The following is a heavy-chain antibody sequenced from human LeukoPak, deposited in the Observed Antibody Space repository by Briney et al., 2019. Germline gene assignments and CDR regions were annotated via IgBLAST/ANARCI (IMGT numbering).Heavy chain of an antibody. CDR2: INSDGTST. Sequence: GGSLRLSCAASGFTVSNFWMHWVRQAPGQGLVWVSRINSDGTSTNYADSVKGRLTISRDNTKNTLYLQMNSLTVEDTAVYYCARVHGYSSGWRGGDYWGQGTLVTVSS. D-gene: IGHD6-19*01. V-gene: IGHV3-74*01. CDR1: GFTVSNFW. J-gene: IGHJ4*02. CDR3: ARVHGYSSGWRGGDY.